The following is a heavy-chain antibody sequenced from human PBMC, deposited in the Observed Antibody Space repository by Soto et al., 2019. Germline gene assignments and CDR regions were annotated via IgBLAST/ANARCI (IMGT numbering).Heavy chain of an antibody. CDR1: GFTFSNYW. CDR2: IKQDGSEN. V-gene: IGHV3-7*01. D-gene: IGHD6-19*01. CDR3: ARDHIHGWKVEY. Sequence: EVQLVESGGGLVQPGGSLRLSCAASGFTFSNYWMSWVRQAPGKGLEWVANIKQDGSENYYVDSVKGRITTSRDNTKNSFYLQMKSLRAEDTAVYYCARDHIHGWKVEYWGRGTVVPVSS. J-gene: IGHJ4*02.